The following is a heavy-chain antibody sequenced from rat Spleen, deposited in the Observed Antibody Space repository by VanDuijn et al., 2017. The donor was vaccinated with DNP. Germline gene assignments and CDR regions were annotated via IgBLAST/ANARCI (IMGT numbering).Heavy chain of an antibody. Sequence: EVQLVESGGGLVQPGNSLKLSCAASGFTFSDYDMAWVRQAPPKGLEWVTAISPSGGSTYYRDSVKGRFTVSRDNTQSSLYLQMDSLRSEDTATYYCARYITGIVFDYWGQGVMVTVSS. V-gene: IGHV5S23*01. CDR2: ISPSGGST. CDR3: ARYITGIVFDY. J-gene: IGHJ2*01. D-gene: IGHD4-1*01. CDR1: GFTFSDYD.